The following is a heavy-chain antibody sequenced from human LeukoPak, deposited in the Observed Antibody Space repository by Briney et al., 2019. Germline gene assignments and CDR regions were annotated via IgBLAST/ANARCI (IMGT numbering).Heavy chain of an antibody. CDR1: GFTFSSYA. V-gene: IGHV3-30-3*01. D-gene: IGHD3-10*01. CDR3: ARDRPDPSYYYGSGSYYYYYYMDV. J-gene: IGHJ6*03. CDR2: ISYDGSNK. Sequence: GRSLRLSCAASGFTFSSYAMHWVRQAPGKGLEWVAVISYDGSNKYYADSVKGRFTISRDNSKNTLYLQMNSLRAEDTAVYYCARDRPDPSYYYGSGSYYYYYYMDVWGKGITVTVSS.